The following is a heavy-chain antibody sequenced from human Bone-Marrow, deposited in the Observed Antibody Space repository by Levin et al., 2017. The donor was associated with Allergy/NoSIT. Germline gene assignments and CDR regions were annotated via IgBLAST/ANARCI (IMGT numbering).Heavy chain of an antibody. CDR3: AKDKGRCGEMHDAFDI. D-gene: IGHD3-10*01. V-gene: IGHV3-23*01. J-gene: IGHJ3*02. Sequence: GGSLRLSCAASGFTFSSYAMSWVRQAPGKGLEWVSAISGSGGSTYYADSVKGRFTISRDNSKNTLYLQMNSLRAEDTAVYYWAKDKGRCGEMHDAFDIWGQGTMVTVSS. CDR1: GFTFSSYA. CDR2: ISGSGGST.